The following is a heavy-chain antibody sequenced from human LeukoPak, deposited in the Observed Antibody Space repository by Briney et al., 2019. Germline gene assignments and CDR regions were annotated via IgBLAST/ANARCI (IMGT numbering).Heavy chain of an antibody. CDR1: AGSFSAFY. CDR2: INHSGST. CDR3: ARMVRERHSFDI. Sequence: PSETLSLTCAVYAGSFSAFYWSWIRRPPGKGLEWIGEINHSGSTNQNPFLKSRVTMSVDTSNHQFSLRLRSVTAADTGVYYCARMVRERHSFDIWGQGTMVTVSS. J-gene: IGHJ3*02. D-gene: IGHD3-10*01. V-gene: IGHV4-34*01.